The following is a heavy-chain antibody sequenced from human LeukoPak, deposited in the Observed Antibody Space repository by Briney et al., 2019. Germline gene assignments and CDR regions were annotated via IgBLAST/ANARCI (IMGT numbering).Heavy chain of an antibody. CDR2: ISAYNGNT. V-gene: IGHV1-18*01. Sequence: ASVKVSCKASGYTFTSYGISWVRQAPGQGLEWMGWISAYNGNTNYAQKLQGRVTMTTDTSTSTAYMELRSLRSDNTAVYYCARDQPYYYGSGSYELDYWGQGTLVTVSS. CDR1: GYTFTSYG. D-gene: IGHD3-10*01. CDR3: ARDQPYYYGSGSYELDY. J-gene: IGHJ4*02.